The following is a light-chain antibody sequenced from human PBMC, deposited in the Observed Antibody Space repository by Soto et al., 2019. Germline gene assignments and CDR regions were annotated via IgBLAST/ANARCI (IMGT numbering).Light chain of an antibody. CDR2: GKI. CDR3: QSYDNSLGGSV. V-gene: IGLV1-40*01. CDR1: NSNIGAGYD. Sequence: QSVLTQPPSCSGAPGQRVTISCTGSNSNIGAGYDVHWYQQLPGTAPKLLIYGKINRPSGVPDRFSGSKSGTSASLAITGLQDEDEADYYCQSYDNSLGGSVFGGGTKLTVL. J-gene: IGLJ3*02.